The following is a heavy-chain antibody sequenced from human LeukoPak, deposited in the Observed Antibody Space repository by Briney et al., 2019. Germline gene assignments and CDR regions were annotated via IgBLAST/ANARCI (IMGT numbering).Heavy chain of an antibody. CDR1: GNTFTDYY. V-gene: IGHV1-69-2*01. J-gene: IGHJ4*02. D-gene: IGHD5-18*01. CDR3: AGNRYSYAGALDY. CDR2: VDPEDGET. Sequence: ASVKISCKVSGNTFTDYYMHWVQQAPGKGFEWMGLVDPEDGETIYAEKFQGRVTITADTSADTAYMELSSLRSEDTAVYYCAGNRYSYAGALDYWGQGTLVTVSS.